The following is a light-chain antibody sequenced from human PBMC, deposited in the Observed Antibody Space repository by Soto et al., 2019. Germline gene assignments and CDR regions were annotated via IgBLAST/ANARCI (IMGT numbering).Light chain of an antibody. CDR1: QSVSSN. CDR3: LQHRSYAWT. Sequence: EILMTQSPSTLSVSPGERATLSCRASQSVSSNLAWYQQKPGQAPRLLIYGASTRATGIPARFSGSGSGTAFTLTISSLQPEDFATYYCLQHRSYAWTFGQGTKVDIK. J-gene: IGKJ1*01. V-gene: IGKV3-15*01. CDR2: GAS.